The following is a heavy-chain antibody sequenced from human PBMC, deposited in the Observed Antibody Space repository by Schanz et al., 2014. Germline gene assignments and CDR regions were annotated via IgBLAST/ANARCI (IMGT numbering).Heavy chain of an antibody. J-gene: IGHJ4*02. CDR3: ARGGSGSHYHLDY. D-gene: IGHD1-26*01. V-gene: IGHV3-48*01. CDR1: GFSFSRYS. Sequence: EVQLVESGGGLVQPGGSLRLSCAASGFSFSRYSMNWVRQAPGKGLEWISYISGSSRTIYYADSMKGRFTVSRDNAENALYLQMNSLRAEDTGLYFCARGGSGSHYHLDYGGQGTLVTVSS. CDR2: ISGSSRTI.